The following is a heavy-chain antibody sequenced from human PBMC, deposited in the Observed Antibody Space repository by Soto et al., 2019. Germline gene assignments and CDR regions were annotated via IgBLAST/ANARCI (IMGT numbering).Heavy chain of an antibody. D-gene: IGHD3-10*01. CDR2: IYPGDSDI. CDR3: ARLRGSVGYYYGMDV. Sequence: GESLKISCKGSGYNFTSSWIGWVRQLPGKGLDWMGIIYPGDSDIRYSPSFQGQVTISADKSISTAYLQWSSLKASDTAMYYCARLRGSVGYYYGMDVWGQGTTVTVSS. V-gene: IGHV5-51*01. CDR1: GYNFTSSW. J-gene: IGHJ6*02.